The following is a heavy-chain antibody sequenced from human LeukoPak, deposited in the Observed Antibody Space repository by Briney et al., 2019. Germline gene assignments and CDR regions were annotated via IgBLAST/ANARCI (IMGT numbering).Heavy chain of an antibody. D-gene: IGHD2/OR15-2a*01. CDR3: ARAYSTTWNDGFDI. J-gene: IGHJ3*02. CDR1: GYSFITYG. Sequence: ASVKVSCKASGYSFITYGINWVRQAPGQGLEWLGWISTNTRNPTYAQGFTGHFVFSLDTSVSTAYLHISSLKAEDTAFYYCARAYSTTWNDGFDIWGQGTMVTVSS. CDR2: ISTNTRNP. V-gene: IGHV7-4-1*02.